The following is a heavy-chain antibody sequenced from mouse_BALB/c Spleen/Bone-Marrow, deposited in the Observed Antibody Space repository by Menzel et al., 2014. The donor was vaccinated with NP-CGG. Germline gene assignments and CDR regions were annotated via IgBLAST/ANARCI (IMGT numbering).Heavy chain of an antibody. CDR2: IDPANGNT. Sequence: EVKLVESGAELVKPGASVKLSCTASGFNIKDTYMHWVKQRPEQGLEWIGRIDPANGNTKYDPKFQGKATITADTSSNTAYLQLSSLTSEDTAVYYCVRSREYYLDYWGQGTTLTVSS. V-gene: IGHV14-3*02. D-gene: IGHD1-1*01. CDR1: GFNIKDTY. J-gene: IGHJ2*01. CDR3: VRSREYYLDY.